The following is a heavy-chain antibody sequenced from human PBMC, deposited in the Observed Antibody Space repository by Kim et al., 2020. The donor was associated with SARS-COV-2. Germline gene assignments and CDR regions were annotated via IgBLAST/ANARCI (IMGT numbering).Heavy chain of an antibody. V-gene: IGHV4-30-2*01. CDR3: ARGPFRDSYNYYYGMDV. CDR2: IYHSGST. Sequence: SETLSLTCAVSGGSISSGGYSWSWIRQPPGKGLEWIGYIYHSGSTYYNPSLKSRVTISVDRSKNQFSLKLSSVTAADTAVYYCARGPFRDSYNYYYGMDVWGQGTTVTVSS. D-gene: IGHD5-18*01. J-gene: IGHJ6*02. CDR1: GGSISSGGYS.